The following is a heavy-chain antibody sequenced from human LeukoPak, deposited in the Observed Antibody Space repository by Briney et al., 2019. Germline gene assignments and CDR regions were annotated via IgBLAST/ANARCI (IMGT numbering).Heavy chain of an antibody. D-gene: IGHD3-22*01. CDR2: INHSGRV. J-gene: IGHJ4*02. V-gene: IGHV4-34*01. CDR1: GESFSYNY. CDR3: ARGLGPMSPSLDY. Sequence: SDTLSPTCAVSGESFSYNYWTWVRQPPGKGLEWIGDINHSGRVNYRPSLKSRVTISADTSKSQFSLKLNAVTAADTAVYYCARGLGPMSPSLDYWGQGSLVTVSS.